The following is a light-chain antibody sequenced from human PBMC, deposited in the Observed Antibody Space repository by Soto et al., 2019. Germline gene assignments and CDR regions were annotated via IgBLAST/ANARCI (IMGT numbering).Light chain of an antibody. Sequence: EIVLTQSPGTLSLSPGETATLSCRASQTVNSDYLAWFQQGPGQAPRLLIFATSRRATDIPDRFSGSGSGTDFTLAIRRLEPEDFAVYYCHQFGYSPRTFGQGTKVE. CDR1: QTVNSDY. CDR3: HQFGYSPRT. CDR2: ATS. V-gene: IGKV3-20*01. J-gene: IGKJ1*01.